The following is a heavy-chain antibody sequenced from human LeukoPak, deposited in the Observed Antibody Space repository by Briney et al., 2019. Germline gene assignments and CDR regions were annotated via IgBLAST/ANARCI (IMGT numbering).Heavy chain of an antibody. D-gene: IGHD4-17*01. CDR2: ISRSGSTI. CDR1: GFTFSSYE. V-gene: IGHV3-48*03. J-gene: IGHJ4*02. Sequence: GGSLRLSCAASGFTFSSYEMNWVRQAPGKGLEWISYISRSGSTINYVDSVKGRFTISRDDAKYSLYLQMNSLRAEDTAVYYCAKSTVTNYFDNWGQGSLVTVSS. CDR3: AKSTVTNYFDN.